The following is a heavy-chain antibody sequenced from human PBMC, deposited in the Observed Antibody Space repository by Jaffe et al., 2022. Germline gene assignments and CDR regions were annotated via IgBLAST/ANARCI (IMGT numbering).Heavy chain of an antibody. CDR3: ARQGWQWLAVPFDY. CDR2: INAGNGNT. CDR1: GYTFTSYA. D-gene: IGHD6-19*01. J-gene: IGHJ4*02. V-gene: IGHV1-3*01. Sequence: QVQLVQSGAEVKKPGASVKVSCKASGYTFTSYAMHWVRQAPGQRLEWMGWINAGNGNTKYSQKFQGRVTITRDTSASTAYMELSSLRSEDTAVYYCARQGWQWLAVPFDYWGQGTLVTVSS.